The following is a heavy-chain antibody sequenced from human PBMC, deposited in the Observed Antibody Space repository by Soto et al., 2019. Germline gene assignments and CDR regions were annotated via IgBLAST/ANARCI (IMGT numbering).Heavy chain of an antibody. CDR1: GGPVGSGSYY. V-gene: IGHV4-61*01. CDR2: VYYSGTT. CDR3: ARLPRTGSPRYYFDS. D-gene: IGHD1-1*01. J-gene: IGHJ4*02. Sequence: PSVTLPLTSTGSGGPVGSGSYYWNWIRQPPRKGLEWIAYVYYSGTTNYNPSLKSRVTISVDTSKSQFSLNLSSVTAADTAVYYCARLPRTGSPRYYFDSWGQGTLVTVSS.